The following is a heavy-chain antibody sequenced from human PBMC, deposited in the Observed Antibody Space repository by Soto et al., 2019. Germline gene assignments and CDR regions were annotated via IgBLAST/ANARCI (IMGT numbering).Heavy chain of an antibody. J-gene: IGHJ3*02. Sequence: EVQLVQSGAEVKKPGESLKISCKGSGYSFTSYWIGWVRQMPGKGLEWMGIIYPGDSDTRYSPSFQGQVTISADKSISTAYLQWSSLKASDTAMYYCARRRPLNCGGGSCYYGAFDIWGQGTMVTVSS. CDR2: IYPGDSDT. CDR1: GYSFTSYW. V-gene: IGHV5-51*03. D-gene: IGHD2-15*01. CDR3: ARRRPLNCGGGSCYYGAFDI.